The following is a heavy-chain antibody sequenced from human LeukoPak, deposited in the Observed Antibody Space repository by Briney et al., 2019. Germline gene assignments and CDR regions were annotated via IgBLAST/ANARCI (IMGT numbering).Heavy chain of an antibody. CDR1: GGSISSYY. J-gene: IGHJ6*02. CDR2: INTSGST. V-gene: IGHV4-4*07. Sequence: SETLSLTCTVSGGSISSYYWSWIRQPAGKELEWIGRINTSGSTNYNPSLKSRVTMSLDTSKNQFSLDLSSVTAADTAVYYCARGGIQYGMDVWGQGTTVTVPS. CDR3: ARGGIQYGMDV. D-gene: IGHD1-14*01.